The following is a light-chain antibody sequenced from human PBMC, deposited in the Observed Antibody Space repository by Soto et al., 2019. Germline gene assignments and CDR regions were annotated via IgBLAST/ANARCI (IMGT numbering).Light chain of an antibody. CDR1: SSDVGSYNL. CDR3: CSYAGSSTWG. CDR2: EGS. V-gene: IGLV2-23*01. Sequence: QSALTQPASVSGSPGQSITISCTGTSSDVGSYNLVSWYQQHPGKAPKLMIYEGSKRPSGVSNRFSGSKSGNTASLTISGLQDEDEADYYCCSYAGSSTWGFGGGTKVTVL. J-gene: IGLJ3*02.